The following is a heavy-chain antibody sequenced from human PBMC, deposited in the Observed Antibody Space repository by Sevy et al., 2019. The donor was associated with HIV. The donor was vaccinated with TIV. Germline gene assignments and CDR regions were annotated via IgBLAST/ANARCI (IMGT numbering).Heavy chain of an antibody. CDR3: AGENAWGRGYS. Sequence: SETLSLTCTVSGGSITSLYWNWIRQPPGKGLEWIANIYYNGHINYNPSLKSPVTLSLDTSKNHFSLRLSSVTAADTAMYYCAGENAWGRGYSWGQGTLVTVSS. J-gene: IGHJ4*02. CDR2: IYYNGHI. CDR1: GGSITSLY. V-gene: IGHV4-59*08. D-gene: IGHD1-26*01.